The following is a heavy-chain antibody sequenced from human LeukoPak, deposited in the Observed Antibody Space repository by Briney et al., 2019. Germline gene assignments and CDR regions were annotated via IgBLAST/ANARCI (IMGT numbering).Heavy chain of an antibody. CDR1: GFTFTNHW. J-gene: IGHJ4*02. V-gene: IGHV3-7*01. CDR2: IREDGGHT. Sequence: GGSLRLSCVTSGFTFTNHWMSWVRQAPGKGLEWVANIREDGGHTNYVDSVKGRFTISRDNAKNSLYLQMNSLRAEDTAVYYCARDPYYYDSSGYHYFDYWGQGTLVTVSS. CDR3: ARDPYYYDSSGYHYFDY. D-gene: IGHD3-22*01.